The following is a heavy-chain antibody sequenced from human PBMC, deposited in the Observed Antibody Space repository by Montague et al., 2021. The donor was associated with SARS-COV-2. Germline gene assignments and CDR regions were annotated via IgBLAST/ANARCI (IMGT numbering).Heavy chain of an antibody. D-gene: IGHD3-3*01. CDR3: ARDRRGYEVTIFGVVNRSPSYYMDV. V-gene: IGHV3-30*04. J-gene: IGHJ6*03. CDR1: GFTFSSYA. CDR2: ISSDGSNT. Sequence: SLRLSCAASGFTFSSYAMHWVRQAPGKGLEWVAVISSDGSNTYYADSVKGRFTISRDNSKNALYLQMNSLRAEDTAVYYCARDRRGYEVTIFGVVNRSPSYYMDVWGKGTTVTVSS.